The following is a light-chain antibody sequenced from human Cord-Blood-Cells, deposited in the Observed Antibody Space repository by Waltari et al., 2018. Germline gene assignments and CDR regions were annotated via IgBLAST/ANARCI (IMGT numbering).Light chain of an antibody. J-gene: IGLJ1*01. Sequence: SYVLTPPPSVSVAPGKTARITFGGNNIGSKSVPWYQQKPGQAPVLVIYYDSDRPSGIPERFSGSNSGNTATLTISRVEAGDEADYYCQVWDSSSDHRVFGTGTKVTVL. V-gene: IGLV3-21*04. CDR2: YDS. CDR3: QVWDSSSDHRV. CDR1: NIGSKS.